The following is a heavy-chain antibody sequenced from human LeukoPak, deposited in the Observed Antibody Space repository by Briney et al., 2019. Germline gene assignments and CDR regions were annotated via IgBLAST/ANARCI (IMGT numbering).Heavy chain of an antibody. CDR1: GFTFSNYG. CDR3: ARDRYYDSSGYPDY. J-gene: IGHJ4*02. V-gene: IGHV3-30*03. CDR2: ISFDESSE. D-gene: IGHD3-22*01. Sequence: PGGSLRLSCAASGFTFSNYGMHWVRQAPGKGLEWVALISFDESSEYYADSVKGRFTISRDNSKNTLYLQMNSLRAEDTAVYYCARDRYYDSSGYPDYWGQGTLVTVSS.